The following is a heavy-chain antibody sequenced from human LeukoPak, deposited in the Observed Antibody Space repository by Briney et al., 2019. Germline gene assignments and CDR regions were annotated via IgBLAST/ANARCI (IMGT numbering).Heavy chain of an antibody. CDR2: ISYDGSNK. CDR3: AKEDYGGTFDY. J-gene: IGHJ4*02. Sequence: GGSLRLSCAASGFTFSSYGMHWVRQAPGKGLEWVAVISYDGSNKYYADSVKGRLTISRDNSKNTLYLQMNSLRAEDTAVYYCAKEDYGGTFDYWGQGTLVTVSS. D-gene: IGHD4-23*01. V-gene: IGHV3-30*18. CDR1: GFTFSSYG.